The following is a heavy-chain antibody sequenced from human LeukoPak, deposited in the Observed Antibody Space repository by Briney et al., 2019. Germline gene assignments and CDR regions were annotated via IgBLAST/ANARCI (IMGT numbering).Heavy chain of an antibody. V-gene: IGHV3-23*01. J-gene: IGHJ3*02. D-gene: IGHD3-16*01. CDR2: ISGNSSNT. CDR1: GFTFSSYA. Sequence: GGSLRLSCAASGFTFSSYAMNWVRQAPGKGLEWVSCISGNSSNTYYAESVKGRFTISRDNSKKTLYLQMNSLRAEDTAMYYCATRVMIAITTRGAFHIWGQGTMVTVSS. CDR3: ATRVMIAITTRGAFHI.